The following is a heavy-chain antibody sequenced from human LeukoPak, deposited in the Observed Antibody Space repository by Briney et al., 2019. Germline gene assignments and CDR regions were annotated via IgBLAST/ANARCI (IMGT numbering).Heavy chain of an antibody. D-gene: IGHD3-10*01. J-gene: IGHJ4*02. Sequence: PGGSLRLSCAASGFTFSSYAMNWVRQVPGKGLMWVSRMSGDGSSTNYADSVKGRFTISRDNAKNTLYLQMNSLRVEDAALYYCARSFSNTVRGVGDSWGQGTLVTVSS. CDR2: MSGDGSST. CDR3: ARSFSNTVRGVGDS. CDR1: GFTFSSYA. V-gene: IGHV3-74*01.